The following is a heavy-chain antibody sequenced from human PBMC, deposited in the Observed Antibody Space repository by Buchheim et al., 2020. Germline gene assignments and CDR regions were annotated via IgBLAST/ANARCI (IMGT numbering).Heavy chain of an antibody. Sequence: EVQLVESGGGLVQPGGSVRLSCAASGFTFSSYWMSWVRQAPGKGLEWVANIKQDGSEKYYVDSVKGRFTISRDNAKNSLYLQMNSLRAEDTAVYYCARDIWFGESPYGMDVWGQGTT. CDR1: GFTFSSYW. J-gene: IGHJ6*02. CDR2: IKQDGSEK. V-gene: IGHV3-7*01. D-gene: IGHD3-10*01. CDR3: ARDIWFGESPYGMDV.